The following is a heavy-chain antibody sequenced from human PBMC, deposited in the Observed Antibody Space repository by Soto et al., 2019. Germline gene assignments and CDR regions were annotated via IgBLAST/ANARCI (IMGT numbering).Heavy chain of an antibody. D-gene: IGHD2-2*01. CDR1: GFTFSSYA. CDR3: AKDFEGSSTSCYDY. Sequence: EVQLLESGGGLVQPGVSLRLSCAASGFTFSSYAMSWVRQAPGKGLEWVSAISGSGGSTYYADSVKGRFTIARDHSKNTLYLQMNSLRAEDTAVYYCAKDFEGSSTSCYDYWGQGTLVTVSS. J-gene: IGHJ4*02. V-gene: IGHV3-23*01. CDR2: ISGSGGST.